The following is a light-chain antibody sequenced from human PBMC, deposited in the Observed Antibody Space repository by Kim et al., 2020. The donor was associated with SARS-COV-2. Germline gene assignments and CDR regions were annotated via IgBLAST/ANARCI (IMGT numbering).Light chain of an antibody. V-gene: IGKV1-27*01. J-gene: IGKJ1*01. CDR1: QDISNY. CDR2: ATS. Sequence: ASVGDKVTTSCRASQDISNYLAWFQLKPGKAPKLLIYATSALQPGVPSRFSGSGSGTDFTLTVTSLQPEDVATYYCKKCDSAPRTFGQGTKVDIK. CDR3: KKCDSAPRT.